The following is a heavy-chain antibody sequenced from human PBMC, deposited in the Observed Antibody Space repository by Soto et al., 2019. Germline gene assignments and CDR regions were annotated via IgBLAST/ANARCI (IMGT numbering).Heavy chain of an antibody. Sequence: QVQLVQSGAEVKKPGSSVKVSCKASGGTFSSYAISWVRQAPGHGLEWMGGIIPIFGTANYAQKFQGRVTITADESTSTAYMELSSLRSEDTAVYYCARVREYCSSTSCSSGGLDYWGQGTLVTVSS. CDR2: IIPIFGTA. CDR3: ARVREYCSSTSCSSGGLDY. D-gene: IGHD2-2*01. J-gene: IGHJ4*02. V-gene: IGHV1-69*01. CDR1: GGTFSSYA.